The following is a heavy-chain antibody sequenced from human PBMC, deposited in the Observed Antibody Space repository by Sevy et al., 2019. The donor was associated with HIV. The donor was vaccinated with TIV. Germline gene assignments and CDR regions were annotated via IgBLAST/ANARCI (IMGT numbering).Heavy chain of an antibody. CDR2: ISSNGGST. V-gene: IGHV3-64*02. Sequence: GGSLRLSCAASGFTFSSYAMHWVRQAPGKGLEYVSAISSNGGSTYYADSVKGRCTISRENSKNTLYHQMGSLRAEDMTVYYCARDPSYLEPNWYFDLWGRGTLVTVSS. CDR1: GFTFSSYA. CDR3: ARDPSYLEPNWYFDL. J-gene: IGHJ2*01.